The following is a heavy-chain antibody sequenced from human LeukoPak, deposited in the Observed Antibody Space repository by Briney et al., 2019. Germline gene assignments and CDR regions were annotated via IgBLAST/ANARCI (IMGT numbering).Heavy chain of an antibody. V-gene: IGHV1-2*02. D-gene: IGHD6-19*01. Sequence: GASVKVSCKASGYTFTGYYMHWVRQAPGQGLEWMGWINPNSGGTNYAQKLQGRVTMTTDTSTSTAYMELRSLRSDDTAVYYCARLQSSGRAYYYYYMDVWGKGTTVTVSS. J-gene: IGHJ6*03. CDR1: GYTFTGYY. CDR2: INPNSGGT. CDR3: ARLQSSGRAYYYYYMDV.